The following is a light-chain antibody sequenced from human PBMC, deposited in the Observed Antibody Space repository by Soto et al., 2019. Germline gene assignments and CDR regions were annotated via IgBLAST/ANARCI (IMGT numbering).Light chain of an antibody. CDR2: DVS. CDR3: TSDSTTYTDVV. Sequence: QSALTQPASVSGSPGQSITISCTGTTSDIGNWDYVSWYQQHPGKAPRLMIYDVSNRPSGVSNRFSGSKSGNTASLTISGRQSQEAGVYNSTSDSTTYTDVVFGGGTKLTVL. J-gene: IGLJ2*01. V-gene: IGLV2-14*03. CDR1: TSDIGNWDY.